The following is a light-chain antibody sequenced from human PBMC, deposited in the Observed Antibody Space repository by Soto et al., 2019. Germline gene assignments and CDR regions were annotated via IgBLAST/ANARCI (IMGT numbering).Light chain of an antibody. V-gene: IGKV3-20*01. Sequence: EIVMTQSPGTLSLSPGERATLSCRPSQTVDSNFLAWYQQKPGQAPRLLIWGVSNRATGIPDRFSGSGSGTDFTLTISRLEPEDFVVFYCYQYGSTPPTFGQGTKVDI. CDR1: QTVDSNF. J-gene: IGKJ1*01. CDR2: GVS. CDR3: YQYGSTPPT.